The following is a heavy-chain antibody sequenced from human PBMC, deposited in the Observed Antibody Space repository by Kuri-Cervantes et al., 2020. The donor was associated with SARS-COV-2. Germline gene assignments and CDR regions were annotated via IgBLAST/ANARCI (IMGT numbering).Heavy chain of an antibody. Sequence: ESLKISCAVYGGSFSGYYWSWIRQPPGKGLEWIGEINHSGNTNYNPSLKSRVTISEDTSKNQFSLKLTSVTAADTAVYFCARGRGYHDSSGYYFDSWGQGTLVTVSS. CDR3: ARGRGYHDSSGYYFDS. CDR1: GGSFSGYY. V-gene: IGHV4-34*01. J-gene: IGHJ4*02. CDR2: INHSGNT. D-gene: IGHD3-22*01.